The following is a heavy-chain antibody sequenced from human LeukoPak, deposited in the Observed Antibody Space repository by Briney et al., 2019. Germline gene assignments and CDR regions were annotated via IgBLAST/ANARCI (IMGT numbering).Heavy chain of an antibody. CDR3: ARDSGYSYGRSFDY. V-gene: IGHV4-59*01. CDR2: IHYNGNT. J-gene: IGHJ4*02. D-gene: IGHD5-18*01. CDR1: GGSISSYY. Sequence: SETLSLTCTVSGGSISSYYWSWIRQPPGKGLEWIVYIHYNGNTNYNPSVGGRVSFSLDTSKNELSLQLNSVTAADTAVYYCARDSGYSYGRSFDYWGQGTLVTVSS.